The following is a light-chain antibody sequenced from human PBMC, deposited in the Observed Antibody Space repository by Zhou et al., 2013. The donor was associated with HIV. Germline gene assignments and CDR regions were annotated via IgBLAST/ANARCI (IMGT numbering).Light chain of an antibody. Sequence: DIQMTQSPSSLSASVGDRVTITCRASQGIRNDLGWYQQKPGKAPKRLIYSASSLQSGVPSRFTGSGSGTNFTLTINGLQPEDFATYFCQESYTTSYTFGQGTKVEIK. CDR1: QGIRND. J-gene: IGKJ2*01. CDR3: QESYTTSYT. V-gene: IGKV1-39*01. CDR2: SAS.